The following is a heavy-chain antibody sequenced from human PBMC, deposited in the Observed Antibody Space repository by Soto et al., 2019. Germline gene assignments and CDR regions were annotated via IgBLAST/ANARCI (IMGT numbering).Heavy chain of an antibody. J-gene: IGHJ5*02. CDR2: IIPIFGTA. V-gene: IGHV1-69*06. CDR1: GGTFSSYA. CDR3: ARDGKSGDYSRGWFDP. D-gene: IGHD4-4*01. Sequence: ASVKVSCKASGGTFSSYAISWVRQAPGQGLEWMGGIIPIFGTANYAQKFQGRVTITADKSTSTAYMELSSLRSEDTAVYYCARDGKSGDYSRGWFDPWGQGTLVTVSS.